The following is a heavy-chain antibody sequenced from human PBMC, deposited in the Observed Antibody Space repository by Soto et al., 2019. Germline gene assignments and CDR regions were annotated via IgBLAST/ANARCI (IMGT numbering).Heavy chain of an antibody. V-gene: IGHV3-23*01. CDR1: GLTFSSYA. Sequence: PGGSMRLSCAASGLTFSSYAMSWVRQAPGKGLEWVSAISGSGGSTYYADSVKGRFTISRDNSKNTLYLQMNSLRAEDTAVYYCAKARPRQVVPAANDYWGQGTLVTVSS. CDR2: ISGSGGST. CDR3: AKARPRQVVPAANDY. D-gene: IGHD2-2*01. J-gene: IGHJ4*02.